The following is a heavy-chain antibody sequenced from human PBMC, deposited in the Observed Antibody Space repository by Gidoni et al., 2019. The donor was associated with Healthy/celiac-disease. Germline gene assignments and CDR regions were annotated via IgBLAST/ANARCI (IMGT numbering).Heavy chain of an antibody. D-gene: IGHD2-15*01. V-gene: IGHV3-21*01. CDR2: ISSSSSYI. J-gene: IGHJ5*02. CDR3: ARGLYCSGGSCHGVAWFDP. Sequence: EVQLVESGGGLVKPGGSLRLYCAASGFTLSSYSMNWVRQAPGKGLEWVSSISSSSSYIYYADSVKGRFTISRDNAKNSLYLQMNSLRAEDTAVYYCARGLYCSGGSCHGVAWFDPWGQGTLVTVSS. CDR1: GFTLSSYS.